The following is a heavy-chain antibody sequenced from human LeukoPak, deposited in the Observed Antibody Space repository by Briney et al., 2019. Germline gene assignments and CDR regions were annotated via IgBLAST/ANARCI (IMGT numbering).Heavy chain of an antibody. Sequence: SQTLSLTCTVSGGSISSGGYYWSWIRQHPGKGLEWIGYIYYSGSTYYNPSLKSRVTISVDTSKNQLSLKLSSVTAADTAVYYCARGRDIVVVPAAITPDYFDYWGQGTLVTVSS. D-gene: IGHD2-2*02. J-gene: IGHJ4*02. CDR3: ARGRDIVVVPAAITPDYFDY. CDR2: IYYSGST. V-gene: IGHV4-31*03. CDR1: GGSISSGGYY.